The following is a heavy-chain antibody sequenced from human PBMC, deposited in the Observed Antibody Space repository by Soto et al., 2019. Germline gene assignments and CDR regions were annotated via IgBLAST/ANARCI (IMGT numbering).Heavy chain of an antibody. J-gene: IGHJ3*02. CDR3: ARDGGSSDAFDI. D-gene: IGHD6-6*01. CDR2: IKQDGSEK. Sequence: GGSLRLSCVASGFTFSSYWMSWVRQAPGKGLEWVANIKQDGSEKYYVDSVKGRFTISRDNAKNSLYLQMNSLRAEDTAVYYCARDGGSSDAFDIWGQGTMVTVSS. CDR1: GFTFSSYW. V-gene: IGHV3-7*03.